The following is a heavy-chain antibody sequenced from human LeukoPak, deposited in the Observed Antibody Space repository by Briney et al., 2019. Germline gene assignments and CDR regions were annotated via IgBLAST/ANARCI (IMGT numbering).Heavy chain of an antibody. Sequence: SETLSLTCTVSGGSISSDNYYWGWIRQPPGKGLEWMGSIYYSGSTYYNPSLKSRVTISVDTSKNQFSLKLGSVTAADSALYYCARPEIGRDAFDIWGQGTMVTVSS. CDR3: ARPEIGRDAFDI. CDR2: IYYSGST. CDR1: GGSISSDNYY. D-gene: IGHD1-14*01. J-gene: IGHJ3*02. V-gene: IGHV4-39*01.